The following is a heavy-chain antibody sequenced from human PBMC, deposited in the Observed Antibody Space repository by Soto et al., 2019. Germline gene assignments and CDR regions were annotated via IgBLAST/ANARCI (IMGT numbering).Heavy chain of an antibody. V-gene: IGHV1-46*01. J-gene: IGHJ4*02. CDR3: AREIVGATWSRYYFDY. CDR1: GYTFTSYY. D-gene: IGHD1-26*01. Sequence: ASVKVSCKASGYTFTSYYMHWVRQAPGQGLEWMGIINPSGGSTSYAQKFQGRVTMTRDTSTSTVYMELSSLRSEDTAVYYCAREIVGATWSRYYFDYWGQGTLVTVSS. CDR2: INPSGGST.